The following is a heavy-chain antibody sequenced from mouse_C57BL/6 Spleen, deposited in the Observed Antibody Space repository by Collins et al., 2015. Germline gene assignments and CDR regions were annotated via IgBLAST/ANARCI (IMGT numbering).Heavy chain of an antibody. CDR3: ARRAYGSSWFAY. J-gene: IGHJ3*01. Sequence: QVQLQQPGAELVKPGASVKLSCKASGYTFTSYWMHWVKQRPGQGLEWIGMIHPNSGSTNYNEKFKSKATPTVDKSPSTAYMQLSSLTSEDSAVYYCARRAYGSSWFAYWGQGTLVTVSA. CDR1: GYTFTSYW. V-gene: IGHV1-64*01. CDR2: IHPNSGST. D-gene: IGHD1-1*01.